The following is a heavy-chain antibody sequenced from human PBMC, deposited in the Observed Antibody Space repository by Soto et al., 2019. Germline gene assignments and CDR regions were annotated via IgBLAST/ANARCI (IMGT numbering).Heavy chain of an antibody. D-gene: IGHD6-13*01. Sequence: SETLSLTCTVSGGSISSYYWSWIRQPPGKGLEWIGYIYYSGSTNYNPSLKSRVTISVDTSKNQFSLKLSSVTAADTAVYYCASAGSSWYEGWFDPWGQGTLVTVSS. J-gene: IGHJ5*02. CDR3: ASAGSSWYEGWFDP. CDR2: IYYSGST. V-gene: IGHV4-59*01. CDR1: GGSISSYY.